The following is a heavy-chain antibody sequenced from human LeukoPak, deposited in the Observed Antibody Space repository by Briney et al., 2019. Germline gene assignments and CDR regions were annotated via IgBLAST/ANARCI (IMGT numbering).Heavy chain of an antibody. CDR3: ARDRDRSSSWYRGNYNWFDP. V-gene: IGHV7-4-1*02. CDR2: INTNTGNP. J-gene: IGHJ5*02. D-gene: IGHD6-13*01. CDR1: GYTLTELS. Sequence: ASVKVSCKVSGYTLTELSMHWVRQAPGQGLEWMGWINTNTGNPTYAQGFTGRFVFSLDTSVSTAYLQISSLKAEDTAVYYCARDRDRSSSWYRGNYNWFDPWGQGTLVTVSS.